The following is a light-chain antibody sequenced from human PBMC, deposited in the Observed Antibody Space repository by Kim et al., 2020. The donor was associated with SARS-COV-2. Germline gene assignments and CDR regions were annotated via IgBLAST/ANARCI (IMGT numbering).Light chain of an antibody. CDR1: SSDVGGYNY. J-gene: IGLJ3*02. Sequence: QSALTQPDSVSGSPGQSITISCTGTSSDVGGYNYVSWYQQYPGKAPKLMIYDVSKRPSGVSNRFSGSKSGNTASLTISGLQAEDEADYYCSSYTSSSTWVFGGGTQLTVL. CDR3: SSYTSSSTWV. CDR2: DVS. V-gene: IGLV2-14*03.